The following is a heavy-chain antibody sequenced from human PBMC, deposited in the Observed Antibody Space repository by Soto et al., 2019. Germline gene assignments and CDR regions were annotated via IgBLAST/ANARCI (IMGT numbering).Heavy chain of an antibody. CDR2: ISASTLTI. CDR3: ARAPQLVAPAATGFDS. J-gene: IGHJ4*02. V-gene: IGHV3-48*02. CDR1: GFPFSTYS. D-gene: IGHD2-2*01. Sequence: GGSLRLSCAASGFPFSTYSMSWVRQAPGKGLEWISYISASTLTIFYADSVKGRFTISRDTAQNSLYLQMNSLRDEDTAVYYCARAPQLVAPAATGFDSWGQGTLVTVSS.